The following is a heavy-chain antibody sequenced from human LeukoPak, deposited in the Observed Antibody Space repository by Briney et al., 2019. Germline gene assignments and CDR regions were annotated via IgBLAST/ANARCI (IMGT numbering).Heavy chain of an antibody. CDR1: GGSISSSNW. D-gene: IGHD6-13*01. J-gene: IGHJ2*01. V-gene: IGHV4-4*02. CDR3: ARVYYSSSYDYWYFDL. CDR2: INHSGST. Sequence: PSETLSLTCAVSGGSISSSNWWSWVRQPPGKGLEWIGEINHSGSTNYNPSLKSRVTISVDTSKNQFSLKLSSVTAADTAVYYCARVYYSSSYDYWYFDLWGRGTLVTVSS.